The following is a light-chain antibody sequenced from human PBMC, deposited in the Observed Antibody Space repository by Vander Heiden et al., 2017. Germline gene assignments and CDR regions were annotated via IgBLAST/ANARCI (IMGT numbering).Light chain of an antibody. CDR1: QSVSSY. CDR2: DAS. J-gene: IGKJ3*01. CDR3: QQRSNWPA. V-gene: IGKV3-11*01. Sequence: EIELTQSPATLSLSPGERATLSCRASQSVSSYLAWYQQKPGQATRLLIYDASNRATGIPARFSGSGSGTDFTLTISSLEPEEFAVYYCQQRSNWPAFGPGTKVDIK.